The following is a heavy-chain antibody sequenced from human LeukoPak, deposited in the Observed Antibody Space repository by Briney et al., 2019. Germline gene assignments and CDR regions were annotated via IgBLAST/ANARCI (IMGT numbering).Heavy chain of an antibody. Sequence: GWSLRLSCAAPGFTFTAYAMSWVRQAPGKGLEGVSTISDRGDSTYYADSVKGRFTISRDNSKDTVFLQLNSLRVEDTALYYCTKGTIELGVWGQGTTVTVSS. J-gene: IGHJ6*02. V-gene: IGHV3-23*01. CDR2: ISDRGDST. CDR1: GFTFTAYA. CDR3: TKGTIELGV. D-gene: IGHD4/OR15-4a*01.